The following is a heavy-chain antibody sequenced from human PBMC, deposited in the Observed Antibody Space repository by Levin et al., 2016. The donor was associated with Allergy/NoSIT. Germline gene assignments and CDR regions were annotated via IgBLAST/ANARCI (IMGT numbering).Heavy chain of an antibody. J-gene: IGHJ4*02. CDR1: GYTFTGYY. D-gene: IGHD3-10*01. CDR2: INPNSGGT. Sequence: ASVKVSCKASGYTFTGYYMHWVRQAPGQGLEWMGWINPNSGGTNYAQKFQGRVTMTRDTSISTAYMELSRLRSDDTAVYYCAREVAYGSGSYPQNPTDYWGQGTLVTVSS. CDR3: AREVAYGSGSYPQNPTDY. V-gene: IGHV1-2*02.